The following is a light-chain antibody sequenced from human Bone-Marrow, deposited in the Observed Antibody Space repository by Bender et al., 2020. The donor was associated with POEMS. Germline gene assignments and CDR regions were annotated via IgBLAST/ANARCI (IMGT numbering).Light chain of an antibody. Sequence: SYELTQPYSVSVSPGQTARITCSGDFLPKQYVWWFRQKPGQAPVLVIYKDRERPSGIPERFSGSRSGTTVTLTISGAQVEDEADYYCYSTDSSGNHRVFGGGTKLTVL. V-gene: IGLV3-27*01. CDR1: FLPKQY. CDR3: YSTDSSGNHRV. J-gene: IGLJ2*01. CDR2: KDR.